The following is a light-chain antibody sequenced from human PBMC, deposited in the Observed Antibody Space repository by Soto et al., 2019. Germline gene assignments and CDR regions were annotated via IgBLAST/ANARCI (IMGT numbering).Light chain of an antibody. CDR2: RTS. Sequence: EVVLTQTPATLSLSPGERATLSCSAIQSVSSNYLAWYQQKPGQAPRPLTYRTSSRATGIPERFSGSGSGTDFTLAISRLEPEDFAVYYCQQYGNSPITCGQGTRLEIK. J-gene: IGKJ5*01. V-gene: IGKV3-20*01. CDR3: QQYGNSPIT. CDR1: QSVSSNY.